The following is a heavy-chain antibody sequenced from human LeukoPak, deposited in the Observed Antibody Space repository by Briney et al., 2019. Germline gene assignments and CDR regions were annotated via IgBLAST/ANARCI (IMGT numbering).Heavy chain of an antibody. Sequence: SETLSLTCTVSGGSISSSSYYWGWIRQPPGKGLEWIGYIYYSGKTNYNPSLKSRVTISEDTSKNQFSLKLSSVTAADTAVYYCAREGDSGGPGYFDYWGPGTLVTVSS. J-gene: IGHJ4*02. CDR3: AREGDSGGPGYFDY. CDR2: IYYSGKT. D-gene: IGHD3-22*01. CDR1: GGSISSSSYY. V-gene: IGHV4-61*01.